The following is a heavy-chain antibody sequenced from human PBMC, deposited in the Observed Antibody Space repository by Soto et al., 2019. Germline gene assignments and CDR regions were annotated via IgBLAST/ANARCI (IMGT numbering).Heavy chain of an antibody. J-gene: IGHJ6*02. V-gene: IGHV3-30-3*01. CDR2: ISYDGSNK. CDR1: GFTFSSYA. D-gene: IGHD1-26*01. Sequence: GSLRLSCAASGFTFSSYAMHWVRQAPGKGLEWVAVISYDGSNKYYADSVKGRFTISRDNSKNTLYLQMNSLRAEDTAVYYCARSGIVGATTYYYYYGMDVWGQGTTVTVSS. CDR3: ARSGIVGATTYYYYYGMDV.